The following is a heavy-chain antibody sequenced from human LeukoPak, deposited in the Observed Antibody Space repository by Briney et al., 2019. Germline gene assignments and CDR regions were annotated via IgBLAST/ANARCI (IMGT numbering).Heavy chain of an antibody. Sequence: GGSLRLSCAASGFTFSDYYMSWIRQAPGKGLEWVSYISSSGSTIYYADSVKGRFTISRDNAKNSLYLQMNSLRAEDTAVYYCARAVEWRELLTGAFDIWGQGTMVTVSS. CDR2: ISSSGSTI. CDR1: GFTFSDYY. D-gene: IGHD1-26*01. CDR3: ARAVEWRELLTGAFDI. J-gene: IGHJ3*02. V-gene: IGHV3-11*04.